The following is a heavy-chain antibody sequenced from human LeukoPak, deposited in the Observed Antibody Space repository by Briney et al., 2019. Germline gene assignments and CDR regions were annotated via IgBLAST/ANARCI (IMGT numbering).Heavy chain of an antibody. Sequence: SVKVSCKASGGTFSSYAISWVRQAPGQGLEWMGGIIPIFGTANYAQKFQGRVTITTDESTSTAYMELSSLRSEDTAVYYCAREEYCSGGSCYSGYSCYFDYWGQGTLVTVSS. V-gene: IGHV1-69*05. D-gene: IGHD2-15*01. CDR2: IIPIFGTA. CDR3: AREEYCSGGSCYSGYSCYFDY. CDR1: GGTFSSYA. J-gene: IGHJ4*02.